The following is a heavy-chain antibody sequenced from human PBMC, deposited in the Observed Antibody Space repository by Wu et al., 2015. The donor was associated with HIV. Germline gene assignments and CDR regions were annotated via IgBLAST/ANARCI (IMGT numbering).Heavy chain of an antibody. CDR1: GGTFSSYA. Sequence: QVQLVQSGAEVKKPGSSVKVSCKASGGTFSSYAISWVRQAPGQGLEWMGGIIPIFGTANYAQKFQGRVTITTDESTSTAYMELSSLRSEDTAVYYCAREPHYYGSGSYYGMDVWGPRGPRVTVSS. D-gene: IGHD3-10*01. CDR3: AREPHYYGSGSYYGMDV. J-gene: IGHJ6*01. CDR2: IIPIFGTA. V-gene: IGHV1-69*05.